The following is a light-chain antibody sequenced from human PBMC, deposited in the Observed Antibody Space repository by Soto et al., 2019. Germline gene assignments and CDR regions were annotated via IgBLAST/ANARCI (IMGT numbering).Light chain of an antibody. CDR2: DAS. Sequence: EIVLTQSPATLSLSPGERATLSCGASQSVSSYLAWYQQKPCQAPRLLIYDASNRATGIPARFSGSGSGTDFTLTISSLEPEDFATYYCQQYDSSPPYTFGQGTRLEIK. CDR1: QSVSSY. J-gene: IGKJ5*01. V-gene: IGKV3-11*01. CDR3: QQYDSSPPYT.